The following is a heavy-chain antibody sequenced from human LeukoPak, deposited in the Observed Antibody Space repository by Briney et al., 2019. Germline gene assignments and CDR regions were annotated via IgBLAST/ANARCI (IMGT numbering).Heavy chain of an antibody. Sequence: SETLSLTCAVYGGSFSGYYWSWIRQPPGKGLEWIGEINHSGGTNYNPSLKSRVTISVDTSKNQFSLKLSSVTAADTAVYYCARGGRQLGWGANYWGQGTLVTVSS. CDR2: INHSGGT. CDR1: GGSFSGYY. D-gene: IGHD1-1*01. CDR3: ARGGRQLGWGANY. V-gene: IGHV4-34*01. J-gene: IGHJ4*02.